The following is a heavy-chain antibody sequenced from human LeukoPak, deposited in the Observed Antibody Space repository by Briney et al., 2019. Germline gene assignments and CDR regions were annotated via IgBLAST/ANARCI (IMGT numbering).Heavy chain of an antibody. CDR2: INRDGSST. V-gene: IGHV3-74*01. CDR3: ARVPYVFDL. Sequence: GGSLRLSCAASGFTISNYWMHWVRQAPGKGLVWVSRINRDGSSTDYLDSVKGRFTISRDNARNTLYLQMNSLRAEDTAVYYCARVPYVFDLWGQGTMVTVSS. J-gene: IGHJ3*01. CDR1: GFTISNYW.